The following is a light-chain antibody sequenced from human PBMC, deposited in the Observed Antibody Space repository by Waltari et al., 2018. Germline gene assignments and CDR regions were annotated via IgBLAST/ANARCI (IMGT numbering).Light chain of an antibody. CDR1: KSISKY. J-gene: IGKJ1*01. CDR2: AAS. V-gene: IGKV3-20*01. Sequence: EVVLTQYPGTLYLSPGERATLSCRASKSISKYLVWYQQRPGQAPRLLIYAASTRATGIPDRFICSGSGTDFSLAISRLEPEDFAVYYCQNHERLPATFGQGTKVEIK. CDR3: QNHERLPAT.